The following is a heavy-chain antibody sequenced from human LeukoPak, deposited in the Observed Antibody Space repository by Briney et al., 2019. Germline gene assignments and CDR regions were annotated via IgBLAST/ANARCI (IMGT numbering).Heavy chain of an antibody. CDR2: FDPEDGET. CDR3: ATDLRGSYYWFDY. J-gene: IGHJ4*02. CDR1: GYTLTELS. D-gene: IGHD1-26*01. V-gene: IGHV1-24*01. Sequence: ASVKVSCKASGYTLTELSMHWVRQAPGKGLEWMGGFDPEDGETIYAQKFQGRVTMTEDTSTDTAYMELSSLRSEDTAVYYCATDLRGSYYWFDYWGQGTLVTVSS.